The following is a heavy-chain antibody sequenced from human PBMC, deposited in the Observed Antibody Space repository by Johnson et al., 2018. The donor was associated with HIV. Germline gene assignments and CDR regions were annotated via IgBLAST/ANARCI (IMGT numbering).Heavy chain of an antibody. V-gene: IGHV3-7*01. J-gene: IGHJ3*02. CDR2: IKQDGSEK. Sequence: QLVESGGCVVQPGRSLRLSCAASGFTFSSYWMSWVRQAPGKGLEWVANIKQDGSEKYYVDSVKGRFTISRDNSKNTLYLQMNSLRAEDTAVYYCARDRAEAYYYDSSGRKSGFDIWGQGTMVTVSS. CDR1: GFTFSSYW. CDR3: ARDRAEAYYYDSSGRKSGFDI. D-gene: IGHD3-22*01.